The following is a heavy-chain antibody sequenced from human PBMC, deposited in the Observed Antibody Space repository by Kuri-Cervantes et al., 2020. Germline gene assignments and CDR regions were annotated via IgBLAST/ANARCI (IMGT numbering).Heavy chain of an antibody. CDR3: ARHLRYYYYYMDV. Sequence: GSLRLSCAVSGYSISSGYYWGWIRQPPGKGLEWIGFIYYSGITKYNPSLKSRVTISLDTSKNQFSLKLTSVTAADTAVYYCARHLRYYYYYMDVWGKGTTVTVSS. CDR2: IYYSGIT. J-gene: IGHJ6*03. D-gene: IGHD3-3*02. CDR1: GYSISSGYY. V-gene: IGHV4-38-2*01.